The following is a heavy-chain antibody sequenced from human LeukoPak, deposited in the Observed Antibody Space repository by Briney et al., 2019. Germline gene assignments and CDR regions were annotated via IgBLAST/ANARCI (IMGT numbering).Heavy chain of an antibody. CDR1: GFTFSSYW. CDR2: INSDGSST. J-gene: IGHJ3*02. Sequence: GGSLRLSCAATGFTFSSYWMHWVREAPGKVLVWVSRINSDGSSTSYADSVKGRFTISRDNAKNTLYLQMNSLRAEDTAVYYCASLRAGDTAMADDAFDIWGQGTMVTVSS. V-gene: IGHV3-74*01. CDR3: ASLRAGDTAMADDAFDI. D-gene: IGHD5-18*01.